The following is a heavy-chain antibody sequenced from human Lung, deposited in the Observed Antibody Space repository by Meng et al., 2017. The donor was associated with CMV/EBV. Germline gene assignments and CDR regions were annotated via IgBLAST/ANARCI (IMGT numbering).Heavy chain of an antibody. CDR2: INTDGTTT. CDR3: ARKRTNWRGPVFDY. V-gene: IGHV3-74*01. CDR1: GFTFSHSW. Sequence: GGSLRLSCAASGFTFSHSWMHWVRQAPGKGLVWVSLINTDGTTTNYADSVKGRFTISRDNAKNTLHLQMDSLRADDTALYYFARKRTNWRGPVFDYWGQGTLVXVSS. J-gene: IGHJ4*02. D-gene: IGHD2-8*01.